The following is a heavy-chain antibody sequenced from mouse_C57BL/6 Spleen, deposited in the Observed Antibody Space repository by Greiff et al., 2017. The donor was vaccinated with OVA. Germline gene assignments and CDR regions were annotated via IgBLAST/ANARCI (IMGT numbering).Heavy chain of an antibody. CDR1: GFTFSSYA. CDR2: ISDGGSYT. V-gene: IGHV5-4*01. CDR3: ARDGGYYAMDY. Sequence: DVQLVESGGGLVKPGGSLKLSCAASGFTFSSYAMSWVRQTPEKRLEWVATISDGGSYTYYPDNVKGRFTISRDNAKNNLYLQMSHLKSEDTAMYYCARDGGYYAMDYWGQGTSVTVSS. J-gene: IGHJ4*01.